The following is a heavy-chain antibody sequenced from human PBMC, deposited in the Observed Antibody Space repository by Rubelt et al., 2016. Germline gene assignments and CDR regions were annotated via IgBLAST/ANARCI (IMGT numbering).Heavy chain of an antibody. Sequence: QVQLQESGPGLVKPSETLSLTCTVSGGSISSYYWSWIRQPPGKGLAWLGSIIYSGITHYNPPLKRRVTISVDTSKNQFSLKLSSVTAADTAVYYCARYGDYAWGMDVWGQGTTVTVSS. CDR1: GGSISSYY. J-gene: IGHJ6*02. V-gene: IGHV4-59*12. D-gene: IGHD4-17*01. CDR2: IIYSGIT. CDR3: ARYGDYAWGMDV.